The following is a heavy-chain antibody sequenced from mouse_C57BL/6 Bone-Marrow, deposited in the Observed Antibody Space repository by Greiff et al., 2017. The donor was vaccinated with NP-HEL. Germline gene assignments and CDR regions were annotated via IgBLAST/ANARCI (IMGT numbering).Heavy chain of an antibody. CDR2: INPGSGGT. CDR3: ASRGWLLHYFDY. V-gene: IGHV1-54*01. J-gene: IGHJ2*01. D-gene: IGHD2-3*01. CDR1: GYAFTNYL. Sequence: VKLMESGAELVRPGTSVKVSCKASGYAFTNYLIEWVKQRPGQGLEWIGVINPGSGGTNYNEKFKGKATLTADKSSSTAYMQLSSLTSEDSAVYFCASRGWLLHYFDYWGQGTTLTVSS.